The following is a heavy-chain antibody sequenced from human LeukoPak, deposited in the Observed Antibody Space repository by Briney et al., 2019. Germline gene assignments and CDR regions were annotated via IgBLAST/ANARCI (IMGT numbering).Heavy chain of an antibody. V-gene: IGHV3-9*01. J-gene: IGHJ4*02. CDR1: GFTFDDYA. Sequence: GGSLRLSCAASGFTFDDYAMHWVRQAPGKGLEWVSGISWNSGSIGYADSVEGRFTISRDNAKNSLYLQMNSLRAEDTALYYCAKAHRPYYYDSSGYYHYWGQGTLVTVSS. CDR3: AKAHRPYYYDSSGYYHY. CDR2: ISWNSGSI. D-gene: IGHD3-22*01.